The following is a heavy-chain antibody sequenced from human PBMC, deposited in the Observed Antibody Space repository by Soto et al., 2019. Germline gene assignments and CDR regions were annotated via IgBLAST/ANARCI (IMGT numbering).Heavy chain of an antibody. CDR1: GYTFTSYA. J-gene: IGHJ5*02. D-gene: IGHD1-26*01. V-gene: IGHV1-3*01. Sequence: ASVKVSCKASGYTFTSYAIHWVRQAPGQRLEWMGWINAGNGNTKYSQKFQGRVTITRGTSASTAYMELSSLRSEDTAVYYCARGLIVGATTMGYNWFDPWGQGTMVTV. CDR2: INAGNGNT. CDR3: ARGLIVGATTMGYNWFDP.